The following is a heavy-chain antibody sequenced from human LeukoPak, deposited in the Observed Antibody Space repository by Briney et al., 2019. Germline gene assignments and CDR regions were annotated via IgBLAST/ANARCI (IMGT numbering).Heavy chain of an antibody. CDR1: GSIFTSYL. V-gene: IGHV5-51*01. Sequence: GASLQISLKCSGSIFTSYLIGWGRPLPGKGLELMGIIYPGDSDTRYSPFFQGQVTMSADKSISNAYLQWSSLTASDTAMYYCAKQSIRPTRSAPFFEYWGQGTLVTVSS. J-gene: IGHJ4*02. CDR3: AKQSIRPTRSAPFFEY. D-gene: IGHD1-1*01. CDR2: IYPGDSDT.